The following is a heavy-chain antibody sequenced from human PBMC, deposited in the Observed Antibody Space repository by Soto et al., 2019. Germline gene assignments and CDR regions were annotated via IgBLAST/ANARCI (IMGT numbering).Heavy chain of an antibody. J-gene: IGHJ6*02. CDR3: GRDHGNTAPPNYYYYYGMDV. CDR1: GFTVSSNY. D-gene: IGHD5-18*01. V-gene: IGHV3-53*01. CDR2: IYSGGST. Sequence: GGSLRLSCAASGFTVSSNYMSWVRQAPGKGLEWVSVIYSGGSTYYADSVKGRFTISRDNSKNTLYLQMNSLRAEDTAVYYCGRDHGNTAPPNYYYYYGMDVWGQGTTVTVSS.